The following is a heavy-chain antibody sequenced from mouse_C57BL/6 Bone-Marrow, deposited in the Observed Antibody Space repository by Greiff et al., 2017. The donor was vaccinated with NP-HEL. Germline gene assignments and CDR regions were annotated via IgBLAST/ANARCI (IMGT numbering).Heavy chain of an antibody. V-gene: IGHV1-81*01. Sequence: VQLQQSGAELARPGASVKLSCKASGYTFTSYGISWVKQRTGQGLEWIGEIYPSSGNTYYNEKFKGKATLTADKSSSTAYMKLRSLTSEDSAVYFCAREWYFYAIDYWGQGTSVTVSS. J-gene: IGHJ4*01. D-gene: IGHD1-3*01. CDR1: GYTFTSYG. CDR3: AREWYFYAIDY. CDR2: IYPSSGNT.